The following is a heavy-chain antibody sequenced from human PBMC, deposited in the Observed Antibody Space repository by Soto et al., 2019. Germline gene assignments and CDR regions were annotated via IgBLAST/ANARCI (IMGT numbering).Heavy chain of an antibody. V-gene: IGHV4-59*01. D-gene: IGHD3-10*01. CDR2: IYYSGST. J-gene: IGHJ4*02. Sequence: SEALSLTCTVSGGSISSYYWSWIRQPPGKGLEWIGYIYYSGSTNYNPSLKSRVTISVDTSKNQFSLKLSSVTAADTAVYYCAGGPKWYYYAAGGQGTLVTVSS. CDR1: GGSISSYY. CDR3: AGGPKWYYYAA.